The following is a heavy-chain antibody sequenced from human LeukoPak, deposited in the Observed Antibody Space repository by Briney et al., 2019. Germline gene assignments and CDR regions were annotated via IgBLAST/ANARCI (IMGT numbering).Heavy chain of an antibody. CDR2: INHSGST. CDR1: GGSFSGYC. CDR3: ARIVYYDSSGYFYHFDY. J-gene: IGHJ4*02. Sequence: SETLSLTCAVSGGSFSGYCWSWLRQPPGKGLEWIGEINHSGSTNYNPSLKSRVTISVDTSKNQFSLKLSSVTAADTAVYYCARIVYYDSSGYFYHFDYWGQGTLVTVSS. D-gene: IGHD3-22*01. V-gene: IGHV4-34*01.